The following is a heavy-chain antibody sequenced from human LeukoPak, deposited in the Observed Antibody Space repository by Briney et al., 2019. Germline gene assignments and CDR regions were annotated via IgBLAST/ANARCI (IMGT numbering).Heavy chain of an antibody. Sequence: ASVRLSCTASGYTFTSYDMNWVRQAPGQGREWRGIINPSGGITSSAQTFKGRVTMTRDSSTSTVYMKLSSLRSEDTAVYYCATNGAAYYDFGGGYFVGFDPWGQGTLVTVSS. J-gene: IGHJ5*02. D-gene: IGHD3-3*01. CDR1: GYTFTSYD. CDR2: INPSGGIT. CDR3: ATNGAAYYDFGGGYFVGFDP. V-gene: IGHV1-46*01.